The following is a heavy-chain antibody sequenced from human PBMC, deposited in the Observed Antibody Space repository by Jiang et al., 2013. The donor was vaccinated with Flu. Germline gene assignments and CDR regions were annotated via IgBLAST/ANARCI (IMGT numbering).Heavy chain of an antibody. J-gene: IGHJ4*02. V-gene: IGHV4-4*02. CDR3: ARGGAYDYIWGSLR. Sequence: CAVSGGSIRSSNWWSWVRQPPGKGLEWIGEIYHSGSTNYNPSLKTRVTISVDKSKNQFSLKLSSVTAADTAVYYCARGGAYDYIWGSLRWGQGTLVTVSS. CDR2: IYHSGST. CDR1: GGSIRSSNW. D-gene: IGHD3-16*01.